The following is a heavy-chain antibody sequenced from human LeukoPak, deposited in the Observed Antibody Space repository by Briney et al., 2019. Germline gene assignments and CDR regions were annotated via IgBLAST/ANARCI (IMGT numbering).Heavy chain of an antibody. CDR3: ALYCSSTSCSPFDY. D-gene: IGHD2-2*01. CDR2: ISSSSSYI. CDR1: GFTFSSYS. J-gene: IGHJ4*02. Sequence: PGGSLRLSCAASGFTFSSYSMNWVRQAPGKGLEWVSSISSSSSYIYYADSVKGRFTISRDNAKSSLYLQMNSLRAEDTAVYYCALYCSSTSCSPFDYWGQGTLVTVSS. V-gene: IGHV3-21*01.